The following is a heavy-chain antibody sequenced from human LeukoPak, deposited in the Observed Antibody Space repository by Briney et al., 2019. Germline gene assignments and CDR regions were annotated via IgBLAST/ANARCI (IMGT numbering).Heavy chain of an antibody. J-gene: IGHJ4*02. D-gene: IGHD3-22*01. CDR3: AREYYDSSGYFLADY. CDR1: GYTFTSYG. CDR2: ISAYNGNT. V-gene: IGHV1-18*01. Sequence: ASVKVSCKASGYTFTSYGISWVRQAPAQGLEWMGWISAYNGNTNYAQKLQGRVTMTTDTSTSTAYMELRSLRSDDTAVYYCAREYYDSSGYFLADYWGQGTLVTVSS.